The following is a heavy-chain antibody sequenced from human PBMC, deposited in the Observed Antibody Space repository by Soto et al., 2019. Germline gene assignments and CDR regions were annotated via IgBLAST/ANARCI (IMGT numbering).Heavy chain of an antibody. Sequence: SGAASECAFSGDRRHCVRQAPGKGLEWVAVISYDGSNKYYADSVKGRFTISRDNSKNTLYLQMNSLRAEDTAVYYCAKDHTYYYDSSGPFDYWGQGTLVTVSS. CDR1: ECAFSGDR. D-gene: IGHD3-22*01. V-gene: IGHV3-30*18. CDR3: AKDHTYYYDSSGPFDY. CDR2: ISYDGSNK. J-gene: IGHJ4*02.